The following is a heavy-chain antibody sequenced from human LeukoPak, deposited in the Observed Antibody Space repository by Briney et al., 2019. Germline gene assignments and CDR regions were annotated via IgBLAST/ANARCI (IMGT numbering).Heavy chain of an antibody. CDR2: IYYSGST. D-gene: IGHD6-13*01. V-gene: IGHV4-39*07. CDR3: ARCPSLDSGNNLNWFDP. Sequence: SETLSLTCTVSGGSISSSSYYWGWIRQPPGKGLEWIGSIYYSGSTYYNPSLKSRVTISVDTSKNQFSLKLSSVTAADTAVYYCARCPSLDSGNNLNWFDPWGQGTLVTVSS. J-gene: IGHJ5*02. CDR1: GGSISSSSYY.